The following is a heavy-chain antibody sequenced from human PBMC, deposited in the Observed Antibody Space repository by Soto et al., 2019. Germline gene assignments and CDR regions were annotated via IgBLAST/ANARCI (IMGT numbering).Heavy chain of an antibody. J-gene: IGHJ6*02. V-gene: IGHV4-34*01. CDR3: ARGGTDRITIFRTLYYYYGMDV. Sequence: SETLSLTCAVYGGSFSGYYWSWIRQPPGKGLEWIGEINHSGSTNYNPSLKSRVTISVDTSKNQFSLKLSSVTAADTAVYYCARGGTDRITIFRTLYYYYGMDVWGQGTTVTVSS. D-gene: IGHD3-9*01. CDR2: INHSGST. CDR1: GGSFSGYY.